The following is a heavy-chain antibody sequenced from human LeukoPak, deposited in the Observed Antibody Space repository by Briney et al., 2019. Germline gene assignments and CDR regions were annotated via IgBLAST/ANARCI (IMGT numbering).Heavy chain of an antibody. J-gene: IGHJ5*02. CDR1: X. CDR3: ARDGYGNWFDP. Sequence: XXXWIRQPAXKGLEWIGRIYTSGSTNYNPSLKSRVTMSVDTSKNQFSLKLSSVTAADTAVYYCARDGYGNWFDPWGQGTLVTVSS. V-gene: IGHV4-4*07. D-gene: IGHD5-18*01. CDR2: IYTSGST.